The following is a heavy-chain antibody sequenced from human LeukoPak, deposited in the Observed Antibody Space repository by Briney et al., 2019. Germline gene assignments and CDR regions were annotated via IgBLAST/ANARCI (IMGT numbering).Heavy chain of an antibody. D-gene: IGHD3-10*01. Sequence: GGSLRLSCAASGFTFSSYAMSWVRQAPGKGLEWVSAISGSGGSTYYADSVKGRFTISRDNSKNTLYLQMNSLRAEDTAVYYCARDPMDGSGSYFDYWGQGTLVTVSS. CDR1: GFTFSSYA. CDR2: ISGSGGST. J-gene: IGHJ4*02. V-gene: IGHV3-23*01. CDR3: ARDPMDGSGSYFDY.